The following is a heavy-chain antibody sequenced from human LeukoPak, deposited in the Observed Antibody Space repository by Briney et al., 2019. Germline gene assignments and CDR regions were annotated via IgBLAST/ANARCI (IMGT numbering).Heavy chain of an antibody. J-gene: IGHJ4*02. V-gene: IGHV3-21*01. CDR1: GYTFSSYS. Sequence: GGSLRLSCLASGYTFSSYSINWVRQAPGKGLEWVSSISVRSNYIYYADSVRGRFRISRDDARDSLYLQMNSLRAEDTAVYYCVRLRRNSDTSGFYYYYDFWGQGSLVTVSS. CDR3: VRLRRNSDTSGFYYYYDF. CDR2: ISVRSNYI. D-gene: IGHD3-22*01.